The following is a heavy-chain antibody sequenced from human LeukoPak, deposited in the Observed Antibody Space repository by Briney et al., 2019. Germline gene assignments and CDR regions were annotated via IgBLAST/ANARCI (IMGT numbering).Heavy chain of an antibody. J-gene: IGHJ6*02. V-gene: IGHV4-59*01. CDR2: VYYTGST. CDR3: ARGGDSGYDWGYYYYGMDV. CDR1: GGSISSYY. D-gene: IGHD5-12*01. Sequence: SETLCLTCTVSGGSISSYYWSWIRQSPGKGLEWIGYVYYTGSTDYNPSLKSRVTISVDTSKNQFSLKLSSVTAADTAVYYCARGGDSGYDWGYYYYGMDVWGQGTTVTVSS.